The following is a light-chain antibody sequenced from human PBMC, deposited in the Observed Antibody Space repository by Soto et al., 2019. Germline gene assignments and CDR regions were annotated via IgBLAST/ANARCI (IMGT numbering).Light chain of an antibody. V-gene: IGKV1-5*01. Sequence: DIQVTQAPSTLSASVGDRVTITCRARQGISCWLAWYQQKPGKAPKLLMYDASTLESAVPSRFSGSGSGTEFTLNLSVRHPHDVANEYCLHQDTRPVTFGGGTKVEVK. CDR1: QGISCW. CDR2: DAS. CDR3: LHQDTRPVT. J-gene: IGKJ4*01.